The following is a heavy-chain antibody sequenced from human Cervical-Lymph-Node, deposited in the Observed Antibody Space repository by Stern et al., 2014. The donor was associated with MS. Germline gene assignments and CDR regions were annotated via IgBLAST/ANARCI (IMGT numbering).Heavy chain of an antibody. V-gene: IGHV2-5*02. CDR3: AHLSDAFDF. Sequence: QVTLKESGPTLVKPTQTLTLTCSVSGVSLNTTGVGVGWIRQPPGEALEWLELIYWDDDKRYSPSLETRLTITKDTSENQVVLTMANVNPVDTATYYCAHLSDAFDFWGHGTLVIVSS. J-gene: IGHJ3*01. CDR1: GVSLNTTGVG. CDR2: IYWDDDK.